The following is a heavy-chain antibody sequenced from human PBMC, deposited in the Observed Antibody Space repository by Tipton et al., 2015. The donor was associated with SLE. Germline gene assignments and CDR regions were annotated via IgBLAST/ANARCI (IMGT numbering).Heavy chain of an antibody. Sequence: TLSLTCTVSGGSISSYYWSWIRQPPGKGLEWIGYIYYSGSTNYNPSLKSRVTISVDTSKNQFSLKLSSVTAADTAVYYCARQWAYCGGDCLYWGQGTLVTVSS. D-gene: IGHD2-21*02. CDR1: GGSISSYY. CDR3: ARQWAYCGGDCLY. J-gene: IGHJ4*02. CDR2: IYYSGST. V-gene: IGHV4-59*08.